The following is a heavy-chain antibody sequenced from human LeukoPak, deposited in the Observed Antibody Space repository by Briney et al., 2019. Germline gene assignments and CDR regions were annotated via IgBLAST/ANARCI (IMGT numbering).Heavy chain of an antibody. V-gene: IGHV1-2*02. CDR2: IHPNSGGT. D-gene: IGHD4-17*01. CDR3: ARLGGEYGEWDY. Sequence: ASVKVSGKGTGYTFTGYYMHWVRQAPGQGLAGVGWIHPNSGGTNYAQKFHGRVTMTRDTSISTAYMELIRLRSDDTAVYYWARLGGEYGEWDYWGQGTLVTVSS. CDR1: GYTFTGYY. J-gene: IGHJ4*02.